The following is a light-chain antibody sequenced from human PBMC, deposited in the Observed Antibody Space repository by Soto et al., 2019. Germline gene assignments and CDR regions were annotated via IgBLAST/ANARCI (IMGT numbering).Light chain of an antibody. CDR3: QEHNGYPLT. CDR1: QGISSY. CDR2: VAS. J-gene: IGKJ4*01. V-gene: IGKV1-9*01. Sequence: DIQLTQSPSFLSASVGDRVTITCRASQGISSYLAWYQQKPGKAPKVLIYVASTFQSGVPSRFSGSGSGTEFTLTISRLQPEGSATYYYQEHNGYPLTVGGGTKVEIK.